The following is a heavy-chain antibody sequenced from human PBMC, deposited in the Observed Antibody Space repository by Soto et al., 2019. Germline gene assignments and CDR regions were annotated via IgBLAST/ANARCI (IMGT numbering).Heavy chain of an antibody. J-gene: IGHJ6*02. V-gene: IGHV3-33*01. CDR2: IWYDGSNK. Sequence: GGSLRLSCAASGFTFSSYGMHWVRQAPGKGLEWVAVIWYDGSNKYYADSVKGRFTISRDNSKNTLYLQMNSLRAEDTAVYYCARAVTTYYYYYGMDVWGQGTTVTVSS. D-gene: IGHD4-17*01. CDR1: GFTFSSYG. CDR3: ARAVTTYYYYYGMDV.